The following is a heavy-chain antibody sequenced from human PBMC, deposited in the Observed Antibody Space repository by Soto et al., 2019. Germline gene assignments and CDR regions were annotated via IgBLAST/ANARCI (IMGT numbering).Heavy chain of an antibody. D-gene: IGHD6-19*01. Sequence: SVKVSCKASGGTFSSYTIGWVRQAPGQGLEWMGRIIPILGIANYAQKFQGRVTITADESTSTAYMELSSLRSEDTAVYYCAREERSGWHQTLDVWGQGTTVTVSS. CDR3: AREERSGWHQTLDV. V-gene: IGHV1-69*04. CDR2: IIPILGIA. CDR1: GGTFSSYT. J-gene: IGHJ6*02.